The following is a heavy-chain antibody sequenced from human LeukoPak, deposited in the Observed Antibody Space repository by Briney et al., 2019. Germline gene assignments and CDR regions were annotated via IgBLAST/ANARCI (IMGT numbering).Heavy chain of an antibody. CDR2: IYYSGST. Sequence: SETLSLTCTVSGGSISSSSYYWGWIRQPPGKGLEWIGSIYYSGSTYYNPSLKSRVTISVDTPKNQFSLKLSSVTAADTAVYYCARAGVAGPWYFDLWGRGTLVTVSS. CDR1: GGSISSSSYY. V-gene: IGHV4-39*07. D-gene: IGHD6-19*01. J-gene: IGHJ2*01. CDR3: ARAGVAGPWYFDL.